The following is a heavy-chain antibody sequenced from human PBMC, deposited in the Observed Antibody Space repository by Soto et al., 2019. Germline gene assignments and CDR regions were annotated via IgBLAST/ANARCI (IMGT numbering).Heavy chain of an antibody. CDR1: GGSLSRYF. CDR3: AREAVKDDFWSGYYSPYYYYYLDV. CDR2: IYYSGST. V-gene: IGHV4-59*01. D-gene: IGHD3-3*01. J-gene: IGHJ6*03. Sequence: QVQLQESDPGLVKPSETLSLTCTVSGGSLSRYFWSWIRQPPGKGLEWIGYIYYSGSTNYNPSLKGRVTISVDTSKNQFSLNLRSATAADTAVYYCAREAVKDDFWSGYYSPYYYYYLDVWGKGTTVTVSS.